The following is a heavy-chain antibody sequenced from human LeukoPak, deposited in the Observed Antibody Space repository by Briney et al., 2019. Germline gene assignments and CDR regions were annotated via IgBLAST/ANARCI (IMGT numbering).Heavy chain of an antibody. V-gene: IGHV3-74*01. CDR2: INKDGSSI. CDR1: GFTFSSFW. CDR3: ARGYTYGSIDY. D-gene: IGHD5-18*01. Sequence: TGGSLSLSCAASGFTFSSFWMHWVRHVTGEGLVWVSRINKDGSSIIYADSVKGRFTISRDNDKNTLYLQRNSLRAEDTSVYYCARGYTYGSIDYWGQGTLVTVSS. J-gene: IGHJ4*02.